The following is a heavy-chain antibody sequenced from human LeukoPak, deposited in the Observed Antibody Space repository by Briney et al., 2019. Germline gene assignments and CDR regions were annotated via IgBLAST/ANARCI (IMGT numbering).Heavy chain of an antibody. J-gene: IGHJ4*02. CDR2: MNPNSGNT. Sequence: ASVKVSCKASGYTFISYDINWVRQATGQGLEWMGWMNPNSGNTGYAQKFQGRVTITRDTSIGTAYMELSSLKSEDTAVYYCARDLSGGNLDFDYWGQGTLVTVSS. CDR3: ARDLSGGNLDFDY. CDR1: GYTFISYD. D-gene: IGHD4-23*01. V-gene: IGHV1-8*03.